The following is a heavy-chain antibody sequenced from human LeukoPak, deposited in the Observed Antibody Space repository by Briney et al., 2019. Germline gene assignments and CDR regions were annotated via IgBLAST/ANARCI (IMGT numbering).Heavy chain of an antibody. CDR1: GYTFTSYG. Sequence: ASVKVSCKASGYTFTSYGISWVRQAPGQGLEWMGWISAYNGNTNYAQKLQGRVTMTTDTSTSTAYMELRSLRSDDTAAYYCARDPEDIVVVVAATPPLDYWGQGTLVTVSS. CDR2: ISAYNGNT. D-gene: IGHD2-15*01. CDR3: ARDPEDIVVVVAATPPLDY. J-gene: IGHJ4*02. V-gene: IGHV1-18*04.